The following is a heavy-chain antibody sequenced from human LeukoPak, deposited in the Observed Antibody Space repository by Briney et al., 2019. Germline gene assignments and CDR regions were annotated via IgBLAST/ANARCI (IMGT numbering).Heavy chain of an antibody. CDR3: ARDGDTVLTRGYYYYMDV. CDR1: GFTFSSYS. Sequence: KPGGSLRLSCAASGFTFSSYSMNWVRQAPGKGLEWVSSITSSSSYIYYADSVKGRFTISRDNARNSLYLQMNSLRAEDTALYYCARDGDTVLTRGYYYYMDVWGKGTTVTVSS. D-gene: IGHD4-23*01. V-gene: IGHV3-21*01. J-gene: IGHJ6*03. CDR2: ITSSSSYI.